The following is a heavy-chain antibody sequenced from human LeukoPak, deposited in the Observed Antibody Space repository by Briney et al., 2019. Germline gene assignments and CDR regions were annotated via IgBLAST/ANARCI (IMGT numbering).Heavy chain of an antibody. CDR2: IRHDGSNK. CDR3: AKDGLYGPTRDY. V-gene: IGHV3-30*02. D-gene: IGHD4/OR15-4a*01. J-gene: IGHJ4*02. CDR1: GFTFNIYG. Sequence: GGSLRLSCAASGFTFNIYGMHWVRQAPGKGLEWVAFIRHDGSNKYYADSVKGRFTISRDNSKNTVNLQMHSLRVEDTAAYYCAKDGLYGPTRDYWGQGTLVTVSS.